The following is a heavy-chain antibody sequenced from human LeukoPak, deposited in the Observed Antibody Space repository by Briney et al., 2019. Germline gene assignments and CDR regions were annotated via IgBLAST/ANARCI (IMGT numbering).Heavy chain of an antibody. Sequence: PSETLSLTCAVSGGSISSGGYSWSWIRQPPGKGLEWIGYIYHSGSTYYNPSLKSRVTISVDRSKNQFSLKLSSVTAADTAVYYCASDKSHCSGGSCYYYGMDVWGQGTTVTVSS. J-gene: IGHJ6*02. CDR1: GGSISSGGYS. V-gene: IGHV4-30-2*01. CDR3: ASDKSHCSGGSCYYYGMDV. D-gene: IGHD2-15*01. CDR2: IYHSGST.